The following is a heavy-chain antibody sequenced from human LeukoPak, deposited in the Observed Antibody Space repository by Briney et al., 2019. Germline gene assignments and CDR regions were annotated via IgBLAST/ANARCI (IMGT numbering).Heavy chain of an antibody. V-gene: IGHV3-30-3*01. CDR3: ASGITIFGVVLTPERDY. Sequence: PGGSLRLSCAASGFTFSSYAMPWVRQAPGKGLEWVAVISYDGSNKYYADSVKGRFTISRDNSKNTLYLQMNSLRAEDTAVYYCASGITIFGVVLTPERDYWGQGTLVTVSS. D-gene: IGHD3-3*01. CDR1: GFTFSSYA. J-gene: IGHJ4*02. CDR2: ISYDGSNK.